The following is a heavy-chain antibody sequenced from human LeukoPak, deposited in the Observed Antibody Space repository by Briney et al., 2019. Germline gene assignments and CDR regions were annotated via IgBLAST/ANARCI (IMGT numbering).Heavy chain of an antibody. V-gene: IGHV1-18*01. J-gene: IGHJ6*03. CDR1: GYTFTSYG. D-gene: IGHD3-10*01. CDR2: ISAYNGNT. CDR3: ARVKYYYGSGSYRSLYYYYYMDV. Sequence: ASVKVSCKASGYTFTSYGISWVRQAPGQGLEWMGWISAYNGNTNYAQKLQGRVTMTTDTSTSTAYMELRSLRSDDTAVYYCARVKYYYGSGSYRSLYYYYYMDVWGKGTTVTISS.